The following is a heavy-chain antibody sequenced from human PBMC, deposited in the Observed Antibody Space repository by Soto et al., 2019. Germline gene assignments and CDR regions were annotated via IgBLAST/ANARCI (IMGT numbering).Heavy chain of an antibody. CDR1: GFTFSDYY. CDR3: ASAIAARPIYYYYYMDV. J-gene: IGHJ6*03. V-gene: IGHV3-11*06. Sequence: GGSLRLSCAASGFTFSDYYMSWIRQAPAKGLEWVSYISSSSSYTNYADSVKGRFTISRDNAKNSLYLQMNSLRAEDTAVYYCASAIAARPIYYYYYMDVWGKGTTVTVSS. D-gene: IGHD6-6*01. CDR2: ISSSSSYT.